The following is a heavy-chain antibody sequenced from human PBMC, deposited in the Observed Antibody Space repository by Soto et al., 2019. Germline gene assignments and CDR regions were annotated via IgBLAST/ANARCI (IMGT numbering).Heavy chain of an antibody. Sequence: QVQLVQSGAEVKKPGASVKVSCKASGYTFTSYDINWVRQATGQGLEWMGWMNPNSGNTGYAQKFQGRVTMTRNTSISTADMERSSWGSEATGVYYCARPAARCYYGMDVWGQGTMVTVSS. CDR1: GYTFTSYD. CDR2: MNPNSGNT. D-gene: IGHD2-15*01. J-gene: IGHJ6*02. V-gene: IGHV1-8*01. CDR3: ARPAARCYYGMDV.